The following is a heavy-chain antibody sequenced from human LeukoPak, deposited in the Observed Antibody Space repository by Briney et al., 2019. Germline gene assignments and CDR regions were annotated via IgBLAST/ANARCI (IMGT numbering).Heavy chain of an antibody. CDR1: GYTFTGYY. CDR3: ARDREGYYDILTGYYGVGAFDI. CDR2: INPNSGGT. D-gene: IGHD3-9*01. J-gene: IGHJ3*02. V-gene: IGHV1-2*02. Sequence: ASVKVSCKASGYTFTGYYMHWVRQAPGQGLEWMGWINPNSGGTNYAQKFQGRVTKTRDTSISTAYMELRRLRYDDTAVYYCARDREGYYDILTGYYGVGAFDIWGQGTMVTVSS.